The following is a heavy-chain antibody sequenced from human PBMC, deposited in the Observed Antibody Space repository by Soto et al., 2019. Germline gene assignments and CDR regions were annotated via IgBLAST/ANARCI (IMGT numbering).Heavy chain of an antibody. CDR1: GFTFSTYA. J-gene: IGHJ4*02. Sequence: EVQLLESGGNLVQPGGSLRLSCAASGFTFSTYAMTWVRQAPGKGLEWVSAIRDRNDDTYYADSVKGRFTISRDNSKNTLYLQMNSLRAEDTAVYYCAKVSRYESLTDLYWGQGTLVTVSS. CDR3: AKVSRYESLTDLY. CDR2: IRDRNDDT. V-gene: IGHV3-23*01. D-gene: IGHD3-9*01.